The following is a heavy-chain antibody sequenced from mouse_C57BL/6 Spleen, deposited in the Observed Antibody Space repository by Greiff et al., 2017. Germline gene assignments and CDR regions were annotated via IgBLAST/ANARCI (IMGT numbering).Heavy chain of an antibody. CDR2: IDPTSGGT. J-gene: IGHJ1*03. CDR1: GYTFTSYW. D-gene: IGHD1-1*01. Sequence: QVQLKQPGAELVKPGASVKLSCKASGYTFTSYWMHWVKQRPGRGLEWIGRIDPTSGGTKYNEKFKSKATLTVDKPSSTAYMQLSSLTSEDSAVYYCARSGNYDRDWYFYVGGTGTTVTVSS. CDR3: ARSGNYDRDWYFYV. V-gene: IGHV1-72*01.